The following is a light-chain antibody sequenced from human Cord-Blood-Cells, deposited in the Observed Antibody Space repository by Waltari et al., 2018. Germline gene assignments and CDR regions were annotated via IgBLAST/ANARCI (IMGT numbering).Light chain of an antibody. CDR2: SNN. Sequence: QSVLTQPPSASGTPGQRVTISCSGSSSNNGSNTVNRHQQPPGTAPKLLLFSNNQPPSGVPDRFSGSKSGTSASLAISGLQSEDEADYYCAAWDDSLNGWVFGGGTKLTVL. J-gene: IGLJ3*02. CDR3: AAWDDSLNGWV. V-gene: IGLV1-44*01. CDR1: SSNNGSNT.